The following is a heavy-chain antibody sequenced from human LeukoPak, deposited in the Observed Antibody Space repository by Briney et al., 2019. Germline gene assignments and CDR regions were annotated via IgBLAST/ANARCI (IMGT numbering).Heavy chain of an antibody. CDR3: AREATGVAAFDI. J-gene: IGHJ3*02. D-gene: IGHD2-15*01. CDR2: ISFDGNTK. CDR1: GFAFSTYA. V-gene: IGHV3-30-3*01. Sequence: GGSLRLSCAASGFAFSTYAMHWVRQAPGKGLEWLAVISFDGNTKYYADSVKGRFTISRDNSKNTLYVQINSLRAEDTAVYYCAREATGVAAFDIWGQGTMVTVSS.